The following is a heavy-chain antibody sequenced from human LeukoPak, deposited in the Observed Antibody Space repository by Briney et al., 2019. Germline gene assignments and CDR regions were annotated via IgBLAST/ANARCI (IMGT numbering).Heavy chain of an antibody. D-gene: IGHD1-26*01. V-gene: IGHV3-30*03. CDR3: AYYGDYFDY. Sequence: GGSLRLSCAASGFTFSSYGMHWVRQAPGKGLQWVADISYDGNNKYYADSVKGRFTISRDSSKNTLYLQMYSLRPEDSAVYFCAYYGDYFDYWGQGTLVTVSS. CDR2: ISYDGNNK. CDR1: GFTFSSYG. J-gene: IGHJ4*02.